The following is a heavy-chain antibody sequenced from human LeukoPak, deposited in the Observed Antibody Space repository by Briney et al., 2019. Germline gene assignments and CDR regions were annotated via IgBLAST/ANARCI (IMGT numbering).Heavy chain of an antibody. CDR2: IYHSGST. CDR1: GGSISSSNW. V-gene: IGHV4-4*02. Sequence: SETLSLTCAVSGGSISSSNWWSWVRQPPGKGLEWIGEIYHSGSTNYNPSLKSRVTISVDKSKNQFSLKLSSVTAADTAVYYCASLCGGDCGYPGPFDYWGQGTLVTVSS. D-gene: IGHD2-21*02. J-gene: IGHJ4*02. CDR3: ASLCGGDCGYPGPFDY.